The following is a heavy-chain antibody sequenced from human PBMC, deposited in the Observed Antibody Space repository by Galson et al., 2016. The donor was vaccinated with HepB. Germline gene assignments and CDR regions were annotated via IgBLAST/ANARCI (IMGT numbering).Heavy chain of an antibody. V-gene: IGHV4-34*01. CDR1: GGSFSGYY. CDR2: VYHSGDT. J-gene: IGHJ2*01. D-gene: IGHD4-17*01. Sequence: ETLSLTCAVYGGSFSGYYWNWIRQPPGKGLEWIGEVYHSGDTNYSPSLRSRVTISADTSKNQFSLKLNSVTAADAAVYYCASATTVTTYWYFDLWGRGTLVTVSS. CDR3: ASATTVTTYWYFDL.